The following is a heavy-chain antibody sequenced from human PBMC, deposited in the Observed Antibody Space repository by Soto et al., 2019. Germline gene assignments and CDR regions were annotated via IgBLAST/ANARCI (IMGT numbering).Heavy chain of an antibody. CDR3: ARVLRHGDFWSGYTTRFDP. J-gene: IGHJ5*02. D-gene: IGHD3-3*01. CDR2: IYYSGST. Sequence: SETLSLTCTVSGGSISSYYWSWIRQPPGKGLEWIGYIYYSGSTNYNPSLKSRVTISVDTSKNQFSLKLSSVTAADTAVYYCARVLRHGDFWSGYTTRFDPWGQGTLVTVSS. V-gene: IGHV4-59*01. CDR1: GGSISSYY.